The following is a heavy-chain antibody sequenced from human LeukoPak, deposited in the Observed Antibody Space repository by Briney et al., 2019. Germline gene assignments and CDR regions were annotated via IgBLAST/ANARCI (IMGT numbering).Heavy chain of an antibody. CDR1: GGTFSSYA. V-gene: IGHV1-69*01. D-gene: IGHD3-22*01. Sequence: GASVKVSCKASGGTFSSYAISWVQQAPGQGLEWMGGIIPIFGTANYAQKFQGRVTITADESTSTAYMELSSLRSEDTAVYYCTQYDSSGYGSDYWGQGTLVTVSS. CDR2: IIPIFGTA. CDR3: TQYDSSGYGSDY. J-gene: IGHJ4*02.